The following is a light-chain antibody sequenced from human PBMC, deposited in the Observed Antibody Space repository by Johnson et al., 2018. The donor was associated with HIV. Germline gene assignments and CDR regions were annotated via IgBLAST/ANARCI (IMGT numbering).Light chain of an antibody. CDR2: END. V-gene: IGLV1-51*02. Sequence: QSVLTQPPSVSAAPGQKVTISCSGGSSNIGSNYVSWYKQLPGTAPKLLIYENDKRPSGIRDRFSGSKSGTAATLAITGLQTGDEADYYCGTWDSSLIIFVFGTATKVTVL. J-gene: IGLJ1*01. CDR1: SSNIGSNY. CDR3: GTWDSSLIIFV.